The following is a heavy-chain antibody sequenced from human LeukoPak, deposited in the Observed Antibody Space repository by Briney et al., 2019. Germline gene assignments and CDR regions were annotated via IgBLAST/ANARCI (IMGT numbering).Heavy chain of an antibody. Sequence: GGSLRLSCAASGFTFSSYEMTWVRQAPGKGLEWLSYIGSSGSTIYYADSVKGRFTISRDNAKNSLCLQMNSLRAEDTAVYYCARDYEGMDVWGKGTTVTISS. CDR3: ARDYEGMDV. J-gene: IGHJ6*04. CDR2: IGSSGSTI. V-gene: IGHV3-48*03. CDR1: GFTFSSYE.